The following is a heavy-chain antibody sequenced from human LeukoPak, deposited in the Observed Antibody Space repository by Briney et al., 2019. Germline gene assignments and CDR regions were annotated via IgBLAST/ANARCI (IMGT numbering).Heavy chain of an antibody. D-gene: IGHD2-2*01. Sequence: SVKVSCKASGGTFSSYAISWVRQAPGQGLEWMGGIIPIFGTANYAQKFQGKVTITADESTSTAYMELNSLRSEDTAVYYCASEGVVVPAAMSPLGYWGQGTLVTVSS. V-gene: IGHV1-69*13. CDR3: ASEGVVVPAAMSPLGY. CDR2: IIPIFGTA. CDR1: GGTFSSYA. J-gene: IGHJ4*02.